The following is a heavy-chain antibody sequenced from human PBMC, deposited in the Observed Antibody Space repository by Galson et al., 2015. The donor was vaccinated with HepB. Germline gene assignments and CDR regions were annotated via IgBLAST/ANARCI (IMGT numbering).Heavy chain of an antibody. D-gene: IGHD2-21*01. V-gene: IGHV7-4-1*02. CDR2: INTNTGNP. J-gene: IGHJ6*02. CDR1: GYTFTSYA. Sequence: SVKVSCKASGYTFTSYAVNWVRQAPGQGLEWMGWINTNTGNPTYAQGFTGRFVFSLDTSVSTAYLQISSLKAEDTAMYYCARRQIYGGGIYSMDVWGQGTTVTVSS. CDR3: ARRQIYGGGIYSMDV.